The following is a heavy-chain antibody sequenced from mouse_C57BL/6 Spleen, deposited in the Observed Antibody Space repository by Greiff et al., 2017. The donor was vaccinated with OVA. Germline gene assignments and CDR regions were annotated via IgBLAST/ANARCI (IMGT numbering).Heavy chain of an antibody. CDR2: IYPRDGST. CDR3: ARPYYDYDEVFYAMDY. J-gene: IGHJ4*01. CDR1: GYTFTDHT. Sequence: VQLQQSDAELVKPGASVKISCKVSGYTFTDHTIHWMKQRPEQGLEWIGYIYPRDGSTKYNEKFKGKATLTADKSSSTAYMQLNSLTSEDSAVYFCARPYYDYDEVFYAMDYWGQGTSVTVSS. V-gene: IGHV1-78*01. D-gene: IGHD2-4*01.